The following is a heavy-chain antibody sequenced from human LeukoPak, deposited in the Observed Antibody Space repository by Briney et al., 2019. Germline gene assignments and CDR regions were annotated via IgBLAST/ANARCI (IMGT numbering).Heavy chain of an antibody. D-gene: IGHD3-3*01. V-gene: IGHV3-30*14. CDR1: GFTFNNYA. CDR2: ISYDGSSK. J-gene: IGHJ6*03. CDR3: ARGQRAHVEWSSYMDV. Sequence: GGSLRLSCAASGFTFNNYAIHWVRQAPGKGLDWVAVISYDGSSKYYADSLKGRFTISRDNSKNTLFLQMNSPRADDTAVYYCARGQRAHVEWSSYMDVWGKGTTVTVSS.